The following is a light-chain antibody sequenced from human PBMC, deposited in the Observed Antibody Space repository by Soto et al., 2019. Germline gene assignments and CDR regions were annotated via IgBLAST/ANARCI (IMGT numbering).Light chain of an antibody. CDR1: QSVSSSY. CDR2: GAS. Sequence: EIVLTQSPGTLSFSPGERATLSCRASQSVSSSYLALYQQKPGQAPRLLIYGASSRATGIPDRFSGSGSGRDFTLTISRLEPEDFAVYYCQKYGSSFTFGPGTKVDIK. J-gene: IGKJ3*01. CDR3: QKYGSSFT. V-gene: IGKV3-20*01.